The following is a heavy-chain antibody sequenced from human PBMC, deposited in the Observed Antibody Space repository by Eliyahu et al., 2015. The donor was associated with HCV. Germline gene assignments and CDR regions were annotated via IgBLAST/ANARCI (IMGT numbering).Heavy chain of an antibody. CDR2: IHYSGST. D-gene: IGHD6-19*01. V-gene: IGHV4-59*01. CDR1: XGPIXSYY. Sequence: QVQLQESGPGLVKPSETLSLTCTXPXGPIXSYYWRXIRQPPGKGLEWIGYIHYSGSTNYNPSLKSRVSISIDTSKNQFSXKLTSVTAADTAVYYCASGGGGIAVAGTGGWFDPWGQGTLVTVSS. CDR3: ASGGGGIAVAGTGGWFDP. J-gene: IGHJ5*02.